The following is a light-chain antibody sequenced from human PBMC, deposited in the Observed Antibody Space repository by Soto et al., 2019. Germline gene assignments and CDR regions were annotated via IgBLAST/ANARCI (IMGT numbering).Light chain of an antibody. Sequence: EIVMTQSPATLSVSPGERATLSCRASQSVGSNLAWYQQKPGQGPRLLIYGASTRATGIPARFSGSGSETEFTLTISSLQSEDFAVYYCQHYHNWPPWTFGQGTKVE. V-gene: IGKV3-15*01. CDR1: QSVGSN. CDR3: QHYHNWPPWT. J-gene: IGKJ1*01. CDR2: GAS.